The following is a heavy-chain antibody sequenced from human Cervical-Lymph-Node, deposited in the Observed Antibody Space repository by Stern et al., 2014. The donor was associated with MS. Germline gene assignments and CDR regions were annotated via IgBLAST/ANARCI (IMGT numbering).Heavy chain of an antibody. J-gene: IGHJ5*02. CDR2: IHDSGST. CDR1: GGSISSSGYY. D-gene: IGHD1-26*01. V-gene: IGHV4-61*02. CDR3: ATTRWDLFTWNWFDP. Sequence: VQLVESGPGLVKPSQTLFLTCTVSGGSISSSGYYWSWIRQPADKGLEWIGRIHDSGSTYYNPSLKSRVTISMDTAKHQFSLKLPSVTAADTAVYYCATTRWDLFTWNWFDPWGQGTLVTVSS.